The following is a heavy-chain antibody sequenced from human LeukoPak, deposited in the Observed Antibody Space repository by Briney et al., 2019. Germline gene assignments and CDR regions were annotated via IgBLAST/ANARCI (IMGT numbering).Heavy chain of an antibody. CDR2: IYTSGST. CDR3: ASARPLYYYDSSGYQLDY. D-gene: IGHD3-22*01. Sequence: PSETLSLTCTVSGGSNSSYYWSWIRQPAGKGLEWIGRIYTSGSTNYNPSLKSRVTMSVDTSKNQFSLKLSSVTAADTAVYYCASARPLYYYDSSGYQLDYWGRGTLVTVSS. CDR1: GGSNSSYY. J-gene: IGHJ4*02. V-gene: IGHV4-4*07.